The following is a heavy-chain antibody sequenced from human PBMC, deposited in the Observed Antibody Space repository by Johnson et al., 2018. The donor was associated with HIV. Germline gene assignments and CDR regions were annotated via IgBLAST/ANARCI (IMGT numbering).Heavy chain of an antibody. Sequence: EQLVESGGGLVQPGGSLRLSCAAAGFTFANYALHWVRQAPGKGREYVAAISRYGSSTYYAASVKGRLTISRDDYKNTLFLEMVSLRAEEMAVYYCAIPYYYDSGAYHWGQGTMVTVSS. D-gene: IGHD3-22*01. CDR2: ISRYGSST. CDR1: GFTFANYA. CDR3: AIPYYYDSGAYH. V-gene: IGHV3-64*07. J-gene: IGHJ3*01.